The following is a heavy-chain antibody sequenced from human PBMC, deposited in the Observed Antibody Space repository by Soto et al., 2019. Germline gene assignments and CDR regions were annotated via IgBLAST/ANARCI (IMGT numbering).Heavy chain of an antibody. CDR1: GGTFSSSA. J-gene: IGHJ6*02. CDR3: ARDNDRIQLGGNYYYILDV. V-gene: IGHV1-69*12. Sequence: QVQLVQSGAEMKEPGSAVNVSCKTSGGTFSSSAISWLRQAPGQGLEWMGGIIPLFRTPDYAQKFQGRVTIAADESTSTAYMELGRLRSEDTAVYYCARDNDRIQLGGNYYYILDVWCQGTTLTVSS. CDR2: IIPLFRTP. D-gene: IGHD1-1*01.